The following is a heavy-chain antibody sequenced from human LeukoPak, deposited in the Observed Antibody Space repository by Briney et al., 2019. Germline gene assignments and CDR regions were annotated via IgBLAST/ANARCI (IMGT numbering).Heavy chain of an antibody. CDR1: GFTFSNAW. J-gene: IGHJ4*02. V-gene: IGHV3-7*01. Sequence: GGSLRLSCAASGFTFSNAWMSWVRQAPGKGLEWVANIKQDGSEKYYVDSVKGRFTISRDNAKNSLYLQMNSLRAEDTAVYYCAREGSSHPTGDYWGQGTLVTVSS. D-gene: IGHD6-13*01. CDR2: IKQDGSEK. CDR3: AREGSSHPTGDY.